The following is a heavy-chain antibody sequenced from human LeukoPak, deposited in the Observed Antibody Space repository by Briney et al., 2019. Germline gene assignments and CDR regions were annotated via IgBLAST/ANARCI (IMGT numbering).Heavy chain of an antibody. CDR3: AKDRRESGTYNWFDP. J-gene: IGHJ5*02. CDR2: IFHTGST. CDR1: GGSISSYY. D-gene: IGHD1-7*01. V-gene: IGHV4-59*01. Sequence: PSETLSLTCSVSGGSISSYYWSWIRQPPGKGLEWIGYIFHTGSTNYNPSLKSRVTMSVDTSKNQVSLRLSSVTAADTAVYYCAKDRRESGTYNWFDPWGQGTLVTVSS.